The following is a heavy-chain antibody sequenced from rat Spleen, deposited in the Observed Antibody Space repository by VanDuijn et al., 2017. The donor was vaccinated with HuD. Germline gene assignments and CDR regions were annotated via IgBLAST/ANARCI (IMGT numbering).Heavy chain of an antibody. CDR1: GHSITSSYR. D-gene: IGHD1-12*02. CDR2: INSAGTT. CDR3: ARSEGTHYYLPFAD. V-gene: IGHV3-3*01. Sequence: EVQLQESGPGPVKVSESLSLTCSVTGHSITSSYRWNWIRKFPGNELEWMGYINSAGTTNYNPSLKSRIPITRDTSKNQFLLQVNSLTTEDTATYYCARSEGTHYYLPFADWGQGVMVTVSS. J-gene: IGHJ2*01.